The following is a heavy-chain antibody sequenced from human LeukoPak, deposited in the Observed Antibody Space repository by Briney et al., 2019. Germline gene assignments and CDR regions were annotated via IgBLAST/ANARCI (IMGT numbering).Heavy chain of an antibody. Sequence: PGESLRLSCAASGFTVSSNYMSWVRQAPGKGLEWVSIIYSGGSTYYADSVKGRFTISRDNSKNTLYLQMNSLRAEDTAMYYCARDPTDSSGHEGGDYWGQGTLVTVSS. CDR3: ARDPTDSSGHEGGDY. J-gene: IGHJ4*02. CDR2: IYSGGST. D-gene: IGHD3-22*01. CDR1: GFTVSSNY. V-gene: IGHV3-53*01.